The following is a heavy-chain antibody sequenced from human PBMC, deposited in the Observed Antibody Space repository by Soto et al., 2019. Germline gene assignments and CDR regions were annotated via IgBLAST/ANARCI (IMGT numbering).Heavy chain of an antibody. V-gene: IGHV4-59*01. Sequence: XXTLSLTFTVSGGSISSYYWSWIPQPPGKGLEWIGYIYYSGSINYNPSLKSRVTISVDTSKNQFSLKLSSVTAAETAVYYCAREGVSSSWYYYYGMDVWGQGTTVTVSS. CDR2: IYYSGSI. CDR3: AREGVSSSWYYYYGMDV. D-gene: IGHD6-13*01. CDR1: GGSISSYY. J-gene: IGHJ6*02.